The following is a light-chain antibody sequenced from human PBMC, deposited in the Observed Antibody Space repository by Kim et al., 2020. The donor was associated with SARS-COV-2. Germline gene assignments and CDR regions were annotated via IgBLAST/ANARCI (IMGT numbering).Light chain of an antibody. CDR3: QSRDSGGNVV. Sequence: SSELTQDPAVSVALGQTVRITCQGDSLRSYYATWYQQKPRHAPLLVIFGRNNRPSGIPDRFSGSTSGNTASLTISGAQAEDEADFYCQSRDSGGNVVFGEGTQLTVL. CDR1: SLRSYY. CDR2: GRN. V-gene: IGLV3-19*01. J-gene: IGLJ2*01.